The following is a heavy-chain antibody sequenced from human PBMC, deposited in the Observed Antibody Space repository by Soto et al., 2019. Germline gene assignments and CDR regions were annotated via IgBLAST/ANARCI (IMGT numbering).Heavy chain of an antibody. CDR1: GFTVSSNY. J-gene: IGHJ3*02. CDR3: AREGDSSSSFAFDI. Sequence: GGSLRLSCAASGFTVSSNYMSWVRQAPGKGLEWVSVIYSGGSTYYADSVKGRFTISRDNSKNTLYLQVNSLRAEDTAVYYCAREGDSSSSFAFDIWGQGTMVTVSS. V-gene: IGHV3-53*01. CDR2: IYSGGST. D-gene: IGHD6-13*01.